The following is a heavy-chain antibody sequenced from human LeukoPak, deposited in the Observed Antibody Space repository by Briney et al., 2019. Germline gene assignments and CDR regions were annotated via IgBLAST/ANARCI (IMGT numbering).Heavy chain of an antibody. D-gene: IGHD6-25*01. CDR3: ARRKQRDFDY. J-gene: IGHJ4*02. Sequence: SETLSLTCAVYGGSFSGYYWSWIRQPPGKGLEWIGEINHSGSTNYNPSLKSRVTISVDTSKNQFSLKLSSVTAADTAVYYCARRKQRDFDYWGQGTLVTVSS. V-gene: IGHV4-34*01. CDR2: INHSGST. CDR1: GGSFSGYY.